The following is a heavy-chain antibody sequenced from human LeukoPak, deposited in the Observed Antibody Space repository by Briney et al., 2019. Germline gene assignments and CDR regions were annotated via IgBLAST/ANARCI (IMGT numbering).Heavy chain of an antibody. Sequence: GGSLRLSCAAPGFTFSTYWMHWVRQAPGKGLVWVSRINPVGSSTTYADSVKGRFTISRDNAKNTLYLQMNSLRAEDTAVYFCAPMRDWEISWGQGTLVTVSS. D-gene: IGHD1-26*01. CDR3: APMRDWEIS. J-gene: IGHJ5*02. V-gene: IGHV3-74*01. CDR2: INPVGSST. CDR1: GFTFSTYW.